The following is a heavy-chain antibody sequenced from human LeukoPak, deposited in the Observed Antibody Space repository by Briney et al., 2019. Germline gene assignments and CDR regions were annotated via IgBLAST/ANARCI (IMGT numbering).Heavy chain of an antibody. Sequence: PSETLSLTCAVSGYSISSGYYWGWIRQPPGKGLEWIGSIYHSGSTYYNPSLKNRPTISVDTSKNQLSLKLSAVTAADTAVYYCARLLPDSSSCFDYWGQGTLVTVSS. D-gene: IGHD6-6*01. V-gene: IGHV4-38-2*01. CDR3: ARLLPDSSSCFDY. CDR1: GYSISSGYY. J-gene: IGHJ4*02. CDR2: IYHSGST.